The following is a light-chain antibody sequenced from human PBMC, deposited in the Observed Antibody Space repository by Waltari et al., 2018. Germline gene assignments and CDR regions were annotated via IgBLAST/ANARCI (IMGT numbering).Light chain of an antibody. J-gene: IGKJ2*01. V-gene: IGKV1-5*03. Sequence: DINVTQSQSARSASGSDAVAITCRASQSISNWLAWYQQKPGKPPILLIYKASILKSGVPSRFSGSGSGTQFTLTISSLQPGDVATYYCQQYNTYSSFGQGTKLEIK. CDR2: KAS. CDR1: QSISNW. CDR3: QQYNTYSS.